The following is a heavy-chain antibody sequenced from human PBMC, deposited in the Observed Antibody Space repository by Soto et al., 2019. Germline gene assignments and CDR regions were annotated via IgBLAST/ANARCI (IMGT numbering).Heavy chain of an antibody. CDR2: IEYNAKNR. CDR1: GFTFNSYG. Sequence: QVQLVESGGGVVQPGTSLRLSCTASGFTFNSYGIHWVRQAPGKGLEWLALIEYNAKNRFYADSVKCRFSISRDNSSNTMYRQVNGLRAEATAVYYCAREADVYCSGTRCFHYYGLDVWGQGTKVIVSS. D-gene: IGHD2-15*01. V-gene: IGHV3-33*05. CDR3: AREADVYCSGTRCFHYYGLDV. J-gene: IGHJ6*02.